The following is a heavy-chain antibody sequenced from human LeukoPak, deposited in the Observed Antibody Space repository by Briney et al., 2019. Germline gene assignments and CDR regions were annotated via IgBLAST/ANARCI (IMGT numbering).Heavy chain of an antibody. V-gene: IGHV3-23*01. J-gene: IGHJ4*02. Sequence: GGSLRLSCAASGFTFSSYAMSWVRRAPGKGLEWVSAISGSGGSTYYADSVKGRFTISRDNTKNTLYLQMNSLRAEDTAIYYCAKGSTVTPYYFDYWGQGTLVTVSS. CDR2: ISGSGGST. CDR3: AKGSTVTPYYFDY. CDR1: GFTFSSYA. D-gene: IGHD4-17*01.